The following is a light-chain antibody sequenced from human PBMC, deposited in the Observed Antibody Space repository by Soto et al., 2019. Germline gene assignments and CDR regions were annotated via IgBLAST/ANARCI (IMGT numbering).Light chain of an antibody. CDR2: DAS. CDR3: QQRSNWPRT. J-gene: IGKJ1*01. V-gene: IGKV3-11*01. CDR1: QSVSSY. Sequence: EIVLTQSPATLSLSPGERATLSCRASQSVSSYLAWYQQKPGQAPRLLIYDASNRATGIPARFSGSGSGTDFTPTISSLEPEDFAVYYCQQRSNWPRTFGPGTKVEIK.